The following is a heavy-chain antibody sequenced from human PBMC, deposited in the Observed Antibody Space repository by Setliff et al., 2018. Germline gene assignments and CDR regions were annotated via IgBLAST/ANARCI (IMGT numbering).Heavy chain of an antibody. CDR3: RQAVVGRDVFDI. J-gene: IGHJ3*02. CDR1: GGSFNVYF. V-gene: IGHV4-34*01. Sequence: PSQTLSLTCAVYGGSFNVYFWSWIRQPPGKRLEWIGSTYYNGTAYYNPSLKGRVTISVDTSKKQFSLTLTSVTAADTALYYCRQAVVGRDVFDIWGQGTVVTVSS. CDR2: TYYNGTA. D-gene: IGHD1-1*01.